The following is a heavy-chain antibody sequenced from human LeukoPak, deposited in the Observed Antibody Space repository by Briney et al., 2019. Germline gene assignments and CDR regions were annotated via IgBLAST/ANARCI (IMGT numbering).Heavy chain of an antibody. CDR3: ARDSPYDSSGFY. V-gene: IGHV3-21*01. J-gene: IGHJ4*02. Sequence: GGSLRLSCAASGFTFSSYSMIWVRQAPGKGLEWVSSISSSSSYIYYADSVKGRFTISRDNAKNSLYLQMNSLRAEDTAVYYCARDSPYDSSGFYWGQGTLVTVSS. CDR1: GFTFSSYS. D-gene: IGHD3-22*01. CDR2: ISSSSSYI.